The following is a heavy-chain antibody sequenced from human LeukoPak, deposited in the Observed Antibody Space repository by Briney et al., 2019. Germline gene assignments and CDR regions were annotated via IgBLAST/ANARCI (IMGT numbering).Heavy chain of an antibody. CDR2: ISSSGSTI. J-gene: IGHJ5*02. CDR1: GFTFSSYE. Sequence: GGSLRLSCAASGFTFSSYEMNWVRQAPGKGLEWVSYISSSGSTIYYADSVKGRFTISRDNAKNSLYLQMNSLSAEDTAVYYCARGVGINWFDPWGQGTLVTVSS. V-gene: IGHV3-48*03. CDR3: ARGVGINWFDP.